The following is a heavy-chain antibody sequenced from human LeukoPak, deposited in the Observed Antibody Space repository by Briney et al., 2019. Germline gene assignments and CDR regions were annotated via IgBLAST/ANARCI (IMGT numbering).Heavy chain of an antibody. CDR2: ISGSGGST. V-gene: IGHV3-23*01. CDR1: GFTFSSYA. Sequence: PGGSLRLSCAASGFTFSSYAMSWVRQAPGKGLEWVSAISGSGGSTYYADSVKGRFTISRDNSKNTLYLQMNSLRAEDTAVCYCAKDRDSSGWYGGSDYWGQGTLVTVSS. D-gene: IGHD6-19*01. CDR3: AKDRDSSGWYGGSDY. J-gene: IGHJ4*02.